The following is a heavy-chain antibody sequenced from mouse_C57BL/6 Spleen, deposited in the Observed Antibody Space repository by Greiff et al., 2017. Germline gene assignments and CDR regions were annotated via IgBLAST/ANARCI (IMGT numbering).Heavy chain of an antibody. J-gene: IGHJ3*01. V-gene: IGHV1-53*01. CDR1: GYTFTSYW. D-gene: IGHD2-10*01. CDR2: INPSNGGT. Sequence: LQQPGTELVKPGASVKLSCKASGYTFTSYWMHWVNQSPGQGLEWIGNINPSNGGTNYNEKFKSKATLTVDKSTSTTYMQLSSLTSEDSAVYDCAISYYGNNGFAYWGQGTLVTVSA. CDR3: AISYYGNNGFAY.